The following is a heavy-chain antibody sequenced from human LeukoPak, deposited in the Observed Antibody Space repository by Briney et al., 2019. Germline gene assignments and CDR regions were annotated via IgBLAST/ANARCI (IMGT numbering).Heavy chain of an antibody. V-gene: IGHV3-43*02. CDR1: GFTFDDYA. Sequence: PGGSLRLSCAASGFTFDDYAMHWVRQAPGKGLEWVSLISGDGGSTYYADSVKGRFTISRDNSKNSLYLQMNSLRTEDTTLYYCAQVRLRALVPLCFDYWGQGTLVTVSS. D-gene: IGHD3-10*01. CDR3: AQVRLRALVPLCFDY. J-gene: IGHJ4*02. CDR2: ISGDGGST.